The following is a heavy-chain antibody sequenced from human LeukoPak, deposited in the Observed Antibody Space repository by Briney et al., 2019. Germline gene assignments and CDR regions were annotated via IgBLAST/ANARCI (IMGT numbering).Heavy chain of an antibody. J-gene: IGHJ4*02. CDR1: GVTFSNYW. Sequence: GGSLRLSCAASGVTFSNYWMSWVRQTPGKGLEWVANIKQDGSETHYVDSVKGRFTISRDNAKASLYLQMNSLRAEDTAIYYCARHVIRGGFSSSWYDYWGQGTLVTVSS. CDR2: IKQDGSET. V-gene: IGHV3-7*01. D-gene: IGHD6-13*01. CDR3: ARHVIRGGFSSSWYDY.